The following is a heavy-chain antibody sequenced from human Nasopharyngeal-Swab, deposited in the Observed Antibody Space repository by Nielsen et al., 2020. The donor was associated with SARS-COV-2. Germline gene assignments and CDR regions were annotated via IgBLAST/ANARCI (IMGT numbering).Heavy chain of an antibody. CDR1: GDSVTSYY. CDR3: ARHLSDVDSPMVPWFDP. D-gene: IGHD3-10*01. CDR2: MYHSGHT. J-gene: IGHJ5*02. V-gene: IGHV4-38-2*01. Sequence: SETLSLTCAISGDSVTSYYWGWIRQTPGKGLEWIGSMYHSGHTYHNLSLKSRVTISVDTSKNQVSLNLTSVTAADTAVYYCARHLSDVDSPMVPWFDPWGQGTLVTVSS.